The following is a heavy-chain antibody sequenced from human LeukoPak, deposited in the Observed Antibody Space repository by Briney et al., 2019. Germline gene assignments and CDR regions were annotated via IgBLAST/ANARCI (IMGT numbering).Heavy chain of an antibody. D-gene: IGHD3-3*01. CDR2: INSNSGDT. V-gene: IGHV1-2*02. CDR3: ARPRHNYDFWSGYYGDAFDI. Sequence: GAAVKVSRKASGYTFTGYYMHWVRQAPGQGLEWMGWINSNSGDTNYEQKFQDGVTMTRDTSISTVYMELGRLRSDDTAVYYCARPRHNYDFWSGYYGDAFDIWGQGTMVTVSS. J-gene: IGHJ3*02. CDR1: GYTFTGYY.